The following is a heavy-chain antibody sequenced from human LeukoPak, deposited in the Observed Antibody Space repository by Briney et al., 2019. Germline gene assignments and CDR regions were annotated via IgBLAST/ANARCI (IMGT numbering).Heavy chain of an antibody. CDR3: ARRGGSGRAFDY. CDR1: GPSISGGTYY. D-gene: IGHD1-26*01. V-gene: IGHV4-39*01. Sequence: SETLSLTCSVSGPSISGGTYYWGWIRQPPGKGLEWIGSIYYTGSTYDNPSLKSRVTISVDTSKNQFPLKLSSVTAADTAVYYCARRGGSGRAFDYWGQGTLVTVSS. CDR2: IYYTGST. J-gene: IGHJ4*02.